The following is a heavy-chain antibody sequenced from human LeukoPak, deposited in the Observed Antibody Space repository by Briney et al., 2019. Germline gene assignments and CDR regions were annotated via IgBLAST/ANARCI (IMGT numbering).Heavy chain of an antibody. J-gene: IGHJ6*03. CDR2: IYYSGST. CDR3: ARGTEYYDFWSGYPQGFYYYYMDV. D-gene: IGHD3-3*01. Sequence: SETLSLTCTVSGGSISSSSYYWGWIRQPPGKGLEWIGSIYYSGSTNYNPSLKSRVTISVDTSKNQFSLKLSSVTAADTAVYYCARGTEYYDFWSGYPQGFYYYYMDVWGKGTTVTVSS. CDR1: GGSISSSSYY. V-gene: IGHV4-39*07.